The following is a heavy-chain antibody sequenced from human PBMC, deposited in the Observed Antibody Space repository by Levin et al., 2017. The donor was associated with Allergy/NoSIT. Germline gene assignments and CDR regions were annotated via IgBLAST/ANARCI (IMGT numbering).Heavy chain of an antibody. CDR3: AKKRRSGWSDY. CDR2: ISYDGSNK. J-gene: IGHJ4*02. CDR1: GFTFSSYG. D-gene: IGHD6-19*01. Sequence: PGGSLRLSCAASGFTFSSYGMHWVRQAPGKGLEWVAVISYDGSNKYYADSVKGRFTISRDNSKNTLYLQMNSLRAEDTAVYYCAKKRRSGWSDYWGQGTLITVSS. V-gene: IGHV3-30*18.